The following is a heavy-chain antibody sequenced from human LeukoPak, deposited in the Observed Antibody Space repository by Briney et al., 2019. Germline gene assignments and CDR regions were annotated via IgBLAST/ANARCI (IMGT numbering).Heavy chain of an antibody. Sequence: SETLSLTCTVSGGSITNYYWSWIRQPPGKGLERIGFIYYSGNTNYNPSLKSRVTLSVDTSKNQFSLRLSSVTAADTAVYYCARRTPTLKNYDSDPINAFDIWGQGTMVTVSS. CDR2: IYYSGNT. CDR3: ARRTPTLKNYDSDPINAFDI. CDR1: GGSITNYY. V-gene: IGHV4-59*08. J-gene: IGHJ3*02. D-gene: IGHD3-22*01.